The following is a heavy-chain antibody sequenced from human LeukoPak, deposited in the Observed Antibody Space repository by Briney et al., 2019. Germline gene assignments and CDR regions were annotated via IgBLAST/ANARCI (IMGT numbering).Heavy chain of an antibody. Sequence: ASVRVSCKASGYTFTGYYMHWARQAPGQGLEWMGWINPNSGATNYAQRFQGRVTVTRDTSISTAYMKLSRLTSDDTAVYYCATGRGYSYGFDYWGQGTLVTVSS. CDR1: GYTFTGYY. V-gene: IGHV1-2*02. D-gene: IGHD5-18*01. CDR2: INPNSGAT. CDR3: ATGRGYSYGFDY. J-gene: IGHJ4*02.